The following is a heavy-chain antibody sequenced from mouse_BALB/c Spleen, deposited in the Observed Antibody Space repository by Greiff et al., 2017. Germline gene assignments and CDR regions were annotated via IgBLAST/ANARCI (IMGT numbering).Heavy chain of an antibody. Sequence: DVMLVESGGGLVKPGGSLKLSCAASGFTFSSYTMSWVRQTPEKRLEWVATISSGGSYTYYPDSVKGRFTISRDNAKNTLYLQMSSLKSEDTAMYYCTRITTGGGFDYWGQGTTLTVSS. D-gene: IGHD2-4*01. CDR3: TRITTGGGFDY. V-gene: IGHV5-6-4*01. J-gene: IGHJ2*01. CDR1: GFTFSSYT. CDR2: ISSGGSYT.